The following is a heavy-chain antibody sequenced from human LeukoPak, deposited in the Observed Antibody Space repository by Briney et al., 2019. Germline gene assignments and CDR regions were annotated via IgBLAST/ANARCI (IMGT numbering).Heavy chain of an antibody. D-gene: IGHD1-26*01. CDR3: ARVASGSYPRRYAFDI. CDR2: INTNTGNP. Sequence: ASVKVSCKASGYTFTSYAMNWVRQAPGQGLEWMGWINTNTGNPTYAQGFAGRFVFSLDTSVSTAYLQISSLKAEDTAVYYCARVASGSYPRRYAFDIWGQGTMVTVSS. CDR1: GYTFTSYA. J-gene: IGHJ3*02. V-gene: IGHV7-4-1*02.